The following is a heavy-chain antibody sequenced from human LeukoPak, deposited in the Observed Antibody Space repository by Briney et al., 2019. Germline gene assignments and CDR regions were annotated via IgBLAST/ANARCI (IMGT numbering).Heavy chain of an antibody. CDR1: GGSISSDY. D-gene: IGHD3-3*01. V-gene: IGHV4-59*08. CDR3: ARQITVFGVLTPREFDY. J-gene: IGHJ4*02. CDR2: SCYSGRT. Sequence: SETLSLTCSVSGGSISSDYWSWIRQPPGKGLELIGYSCYSGRTYYNPSLKGRVAISVDASKHQFSLRLTSVTAADTAIYYCARQITVFGVLTPREFDYWGQGSLVTVSS.